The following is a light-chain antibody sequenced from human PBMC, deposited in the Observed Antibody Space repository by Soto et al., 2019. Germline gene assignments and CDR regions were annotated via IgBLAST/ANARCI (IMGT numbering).Light chain of an antibody. J-gene: IGKJ1*01. CDR2: ATS. CDR3: LQDYNYPRT. CDR1: QSVTSTY. Sequence: EIVLTQSPGTLSLSPGERATLSCRAVQSVTSTYMAWYQQKPGQAPRLLIYATSFRATGIPDRFRGSGSGTDFTLTISSLQPEDFATYYCLQDYNYPRTFGQGTKVDIK. V-gene: IGKV3-20*01.